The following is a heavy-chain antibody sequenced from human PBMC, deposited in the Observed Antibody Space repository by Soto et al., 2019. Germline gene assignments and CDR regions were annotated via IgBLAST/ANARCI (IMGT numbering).Heavy chain of an antibody. J-gene: IGHJ4*02. CDR2: IIPIFGTA. V-gene: IGHV1-69*01. D-gene: IGHD3-10*01. Sequence: QVQLVQSGAEVKKPGSSVKVSCKASGGTFSSYAISWVRQAPGQGLEWMGGIIPIFGTANYAQKFQGRVTITADDSTSTAYMELSSLRSEDTAVYYCARDSGSYYYGSGSYLVYWGQGTLVTVSS. CDR1: GGTFSSYA. CDR3: ARDSGSYYYGSGSYLVY.